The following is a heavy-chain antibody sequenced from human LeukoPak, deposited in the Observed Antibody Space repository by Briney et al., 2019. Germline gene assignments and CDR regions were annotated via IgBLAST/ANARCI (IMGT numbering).Heavy chain of an antibody. D-gene: IGHD2-2*01. Sequence: GGSLRLSCAASGFTFSSYAMTWVRQAPGKGLEWVSAISASGGSTYYADSVKGRFTISRDNSKNTLYLQMNSLRAEDTALYYCAKGGCSSTSCSTLQYPFDYWGQGTLVTVSS. CDR1: GFTFSSYA. CDR3: AKGGCSSTSCSTLQYPFDY. CDR2: ISASGGST. J-gene: IGHJ4*02. V-gene: IGHV3-23*01.